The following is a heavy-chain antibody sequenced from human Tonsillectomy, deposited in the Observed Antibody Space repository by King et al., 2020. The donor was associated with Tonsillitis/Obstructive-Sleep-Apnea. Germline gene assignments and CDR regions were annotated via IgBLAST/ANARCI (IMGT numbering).Heavy chain of an antibody. D-gene: IGHD4-11*01. CDR1: GYTFTGYY. CDR3: ARLADCTNFASNYCYMDV. V-gene: IGHV1-2*06. CDR2: INPNSGGT. Sequence: QLVQSGAEVKKPGASVKVSCKASGYTFTGYYMHWVRQAPGQGLEWMGRINPNSGGTNYAQKFQGRVTMTRDTSISTAYMELSRLRFDDTAVYYCARLADCTNFASNYCYMDVWGKGTTVTVSS. J-gene: IGHJ6*03.